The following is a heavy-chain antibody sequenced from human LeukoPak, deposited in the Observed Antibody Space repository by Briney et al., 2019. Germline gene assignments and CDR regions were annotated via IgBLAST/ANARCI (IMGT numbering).Heavy chain of an antibody. D-gene: IGHD6-13*01. Sequence: SETLSLTCAVSGYSISSGYYWGWIRQPPGKGLEWIGSIYHSGSTYYNPSLKSRVTISVDTSKNQFSLKLGSVTAADTAVYYCAREVRYCSSAYYMDVWGKGTTVTVSS. V-gene: IGHV4-38-2*02. CDR3: AREVRYCSSAYYMDV. CDR1: GYSISSGYY. J-gene: IGHJ6*03. CDR2: IYHSGST.